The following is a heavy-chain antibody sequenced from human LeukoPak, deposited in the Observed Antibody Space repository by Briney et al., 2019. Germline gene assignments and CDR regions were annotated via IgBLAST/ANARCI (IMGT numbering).Heavy chain of an antibody. D-gene: IGHD6-19*01. V-gene: IGHV4-59*12. CDR3: ARGRSAVAGWALFYYFDY. CDR1: GGSISSYY. Sequence: PSETLSLTCTVSGGSISSYYWSWIRQPPGKGLEWIGYIYYSGSTNYNPSLKSRVTISVDTSKNQFSLKLSSVTAADTAVYYCARGRSAVAGWALFYYFDYWGQGTLVTVSS. J-gene: IGHJ4*02. CDR2: IYYSGST.